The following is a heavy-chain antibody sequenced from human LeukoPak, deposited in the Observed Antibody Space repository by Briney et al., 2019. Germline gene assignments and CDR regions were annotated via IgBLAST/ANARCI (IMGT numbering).Heavy chain of an antibody. CDR1: GGSISSSSYN. Sequence: PSETVSLTCIVSGGSISSSSYNWGWIRQPPGKGLEWIGSIYYSGTTYYNPSLKSRLTISVDTSKNQFSLKLSSVTAADTAVYYCARSRRGDSSGYYYFDYWGQGTLVTVSS. CDR3: ARSRRGDSSGYYYFDY. D-gene: IGHD3-22*01. V-gene: IGHV4-39*01. J-gene: IGHJ4*02. CDR2: IYYSGTT.